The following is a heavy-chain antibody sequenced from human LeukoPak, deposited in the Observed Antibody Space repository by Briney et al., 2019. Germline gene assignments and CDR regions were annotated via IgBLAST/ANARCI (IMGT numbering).Heavy chain of an antibody. CDR3: ARLSYDGEGY. V-gene: IGHV1-18*01. CDR1: GYTFTTYG. CDR2: ISAFTGNT. Sequence: ASVKVSCKTSGYTFTTYGISWVRQAPGQGLEYMGWISAFTGNTNYAQKFQGGVAMTMDTSTSTVEMELRSLKYDDTAVYFCARLSYDGEGYWGQGTLVTVSS. J-gene: IGHJ4*02. D-gene: IGHD3-10*01.